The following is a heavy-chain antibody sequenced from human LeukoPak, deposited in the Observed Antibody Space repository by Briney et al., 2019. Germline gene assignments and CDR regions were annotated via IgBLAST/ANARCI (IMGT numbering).Heavy chain of an antibody. CDR3: ARDLLGVVVIAHNWFDP. D-gene: IGHD2-21*01. CDR1: GGTFSSYT. V-gene: IGHV1-69*04. J-gene: IGHJ5*02. CDR2: IIPILGIA. Sequence: ASVKVSCKASGGTFSSYTISWLRQAPGQGLEWMGRIIPILGIANYAQKFQGRVTITADKSTSTAYMELSSLRSEDTAVYYCARDLLGVVVIAHNWFDPWGQGTLVTVSS.